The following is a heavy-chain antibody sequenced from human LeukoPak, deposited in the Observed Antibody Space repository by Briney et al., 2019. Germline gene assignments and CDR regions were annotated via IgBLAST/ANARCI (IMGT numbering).Heavy chain of an antibody. V-gene: IGHV1-8*03. CDR2: MNPNSGNT. D-gene: IGHD2-2*01. CDR3: ARGGCSSTSCRKYYFDY. J-gene: IGHJ4*02. CDR1: GYTFTSYD. Sequence: ASVKVPCKASGYTFTSYDINWVRQATGQGLEWMGWMNPNSGNTGYAQKFQGRVTITRNTSISTAYMELSSLRSEDTAVYYCARGGCSSTSCRKYYFDYWGQGTLVTVSS.